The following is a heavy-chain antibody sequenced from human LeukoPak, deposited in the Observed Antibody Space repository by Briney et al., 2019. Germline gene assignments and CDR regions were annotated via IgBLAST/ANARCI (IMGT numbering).Heavy chain of an antibody. CDR1: VGTFSSYA. CDR2: IIPIFGTA. CDR3: ARVAFCSSTSCLGRPPRGNGFDP. D-gene: IGHD2-2*01. V-gene: IGHV1-69*01. J-gene: IGHJ5*02. Sequence: ASVKVSCKASVGTFSSYAISWVRQAPGQGLEWMGGIIPIFGTANYAQKFQGRVTITAEESTTTAYMELSSLRSEDTAVYYWARVAFCSSTSCLGRPPRGNGFDPWGQRTLVTVSS.